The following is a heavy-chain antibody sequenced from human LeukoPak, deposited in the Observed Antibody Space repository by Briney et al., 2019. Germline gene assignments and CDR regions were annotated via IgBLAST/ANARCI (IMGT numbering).Heavy chain of an antibody. CDR1: GFTFSSSA. CDR3: ARDPYSNGWHYFDY. V-gene: IGHV3-30-3*01. J-gene: IGHJ4*02. Sequence: PGRSLRLSCAASGFTFSSSAMNWVRQAPGKGLEWVALISYDGSNKYYADSVKGRFTISRDNSKNTVYLQMNSLGAEDTAVYYCARDPYSNGWHYFDYWGQGTLVTVSS. CDR2: ISYDGSNK. D-gene: IGHD6-19*01.